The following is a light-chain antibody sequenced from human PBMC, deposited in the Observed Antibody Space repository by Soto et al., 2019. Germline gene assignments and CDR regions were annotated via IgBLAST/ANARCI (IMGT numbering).Light chain of an antibody. Sequence: EIVMTQSPATLSVSPGESATLSCRASQSVSSNLAWYQQKPGQAPRLLIYGASTRATGIPARFSGSGSGTEFTLTMSGLQSEDFAVYYCKQYNNWLIFTFGPGTKVDIK. CDR2: GAS. CDR1: QSVSSN. V-gene: IGKV3-15*01. CDR3: KQYNNWLIFT. J-gene: IGKJ3*01.